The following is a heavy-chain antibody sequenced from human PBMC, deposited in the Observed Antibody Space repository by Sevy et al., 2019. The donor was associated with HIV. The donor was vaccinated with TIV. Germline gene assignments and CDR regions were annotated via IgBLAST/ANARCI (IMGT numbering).Heavy chain of an antibody. CDR2: ISGSSNYI. D-gene: IGHD1-26*01. V-gene: IGHV3-21*06. CDR3: ATGPPDGSYDYFDY. Sequence: GGSLRLSCAASGLTFSRYTMNWVRQAPGKGLEWVSSISGSSNYIYYAESLKGRFIVSRDNAKNTLFLQMNSLRADDTAVYYCATGPPDGSYDYFDYWGQGTLVTVSS. J-gene: IGHJ4*02. CDR1: GLTFSRYT.